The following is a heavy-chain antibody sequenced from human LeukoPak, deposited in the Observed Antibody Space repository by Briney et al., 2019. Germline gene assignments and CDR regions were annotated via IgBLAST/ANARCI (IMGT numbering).Heavy chain of an antibody. CDR2: ISTSGDTT. D-gene: IGHD2-8*02. Sequence: GGSLRLSCAASGFAFNNFAMSWVRQAPGKGLEWVSAISTSGDTTWYADSVKGRFTISRDNSWNTQYLHMNSLRAEDTAVYYCVKYRYCTATSCPGVFDYWGQGTLVTVSS. J-gene: IGHJ4*02. V-gene: IGHV3-23*01. CDR3: VKYRYCTATSCPGVFDY. CDR1: GFAFNNFA.